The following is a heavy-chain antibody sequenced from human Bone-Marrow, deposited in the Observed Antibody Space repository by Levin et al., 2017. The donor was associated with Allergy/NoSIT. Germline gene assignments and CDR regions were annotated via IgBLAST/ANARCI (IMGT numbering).Heavy chain of an antibody. CDR3: VRSQYEFWSGPVNWFDT. D-gene: IGHD3-3*01. CDR2: INWDSGDV. V-gene: IGHV3-9*01. CDR1: GFTFVDHA. Sequence: AGGSLRLSCLASGFTFVDHAMNWVRQAPGRGLEWVAGINWDSGDVAYADSVKGRFTISRDNGESSLYLQMNSLSIEDTAQYFCVRSQYEFWSGPVNWFDTWGQGTLVIVSS. J-gene: IGHJ5*02.